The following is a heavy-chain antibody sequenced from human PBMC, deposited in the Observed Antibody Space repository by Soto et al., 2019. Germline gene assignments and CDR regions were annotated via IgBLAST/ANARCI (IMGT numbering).Heavy chain of an antibody. CDR1: GGTFSSYA. CDR3: ARAAQGVPAAMDY. CDR2: IIPIFGTA. V-gene: IGHV1-69*13. Sequence: ASVKVSCKASGGTFSSYAISWVQQAPGQGLEWMGGIIPIFGTANYAQKFQGRVTITADESTSTAYMELSSLRSEDTAVYYCARAAQGVPAAMDYWGQGTLVTVSS. J-gene: IGHJ4*02. D-gene: IGHD2-2*01.